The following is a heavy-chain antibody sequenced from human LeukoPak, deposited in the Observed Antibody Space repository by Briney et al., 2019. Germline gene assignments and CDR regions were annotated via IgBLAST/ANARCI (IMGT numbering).Heavy chain of an antibody. CDR1: GYTSTSYG. J-gene: IGHJ4*02. CDR3: ASRIVGEDYYGSGSYYPS. V-gene: IGHV1-18*01. CDR2: ISAYNGNT. D-gene: IGHD3-10*01. Sequence: ASVKVSCKASGYTSTSYGISWVRQAPGQGLEWMGWISAYNGNTNYAQKLQGRVTMTTDTSTSTAYMELRSLRSDDTAVYYCASRIVGEDYYGSGSYYPSWGQGTLVTVSS.